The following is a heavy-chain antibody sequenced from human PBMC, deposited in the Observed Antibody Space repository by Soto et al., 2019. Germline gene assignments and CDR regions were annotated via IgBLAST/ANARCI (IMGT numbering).Heavy chain of an antibody. CDR3: ARGLVGTTYWFY. V-gene: IGHV1-3*05. J-gene: IGHJ4*02. Sequence: QVQLVQSGAEEKKPGASVKVSCKASGYTFTSYAVHWVRQAPGQRLEWMGWINAGNGNTKYSQKFQGRVTITRDTSAGTAYMALSSLRSEDTAVYYCARGLVGTTYWFYWGQGTLVTVSS. CDR2: INAGNGNT. CDR1: GYTFTSYA. D-gene: IGHD1-26*01.